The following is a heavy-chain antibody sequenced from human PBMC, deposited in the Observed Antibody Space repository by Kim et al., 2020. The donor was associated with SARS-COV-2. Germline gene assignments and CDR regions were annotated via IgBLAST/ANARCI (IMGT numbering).Heavy chain of an antibody. CDR2: INHGGST. CDR3: ARGVWSLYYFDY. Sequence: SETLSLTCAVYGGSFSGYYRSWIRQPSGKGLEWIGEINHGGSTNYNPSLKSRVTISVDTSKNQFSLKLSSVTAADTAVYYCARGVWSLYYFDYWGQGTLV. CDR1: GGSFSGYY. V-gene: IGHV4-34*01. J-gene: IGHJ4*02. D-gene: IGHD2-8*02.